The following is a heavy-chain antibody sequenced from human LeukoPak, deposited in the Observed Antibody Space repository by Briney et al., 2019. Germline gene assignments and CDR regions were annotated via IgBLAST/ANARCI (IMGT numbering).Heavy chain of an antibody. CDR3: ARDDYDILTGYYEFYYYYYYMDV. CDR2: INSDGSST. Sequence: PGGSLRLSCAASGFTFSSYWMHWARQAPGTGLVWVSRINSDGSSTSYADSVKGRFTISRDNSKNTLYLQMNSLRAEDTAVYYYARDDYDILTGYYEFYYYYYYMDVWGKGTTVTVSS. J-gene: IGHJ6*03. V-gene: IGHV3-74*01. CDR1: GFTFSSYW. D-gene: IGHD3-9*01.